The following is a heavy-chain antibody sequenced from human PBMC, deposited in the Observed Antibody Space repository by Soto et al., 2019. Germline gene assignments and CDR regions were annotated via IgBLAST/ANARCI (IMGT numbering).Heavy chain of an antibody. D-gene: IGHD6-13*01. V-gene: IGHV1-18*01. CDR1: GYTFTSYG. J-gene: IGHJ6*02. CDR2: ISAYNGNT. Sequence: ASVKVSCKASGYTFTSYGISWVRQAPGQGLEWMGWISAYNGNTNYAQKLQGRVTMTTDTSTSTAYMELRSLRSDDTAVYYCARDHSSSWYLGYYYGMDVWGQETTVTVSS. CDR3: ARDHSSSWYLGYYYGMDV.